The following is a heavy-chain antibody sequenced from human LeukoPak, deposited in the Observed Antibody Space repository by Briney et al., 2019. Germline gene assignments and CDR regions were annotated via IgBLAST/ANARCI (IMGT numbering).Heavy chain of an antibody. CDR2: IIPIFGTA. CDR1: GGTFSSYA. CDR3: ARAPYVLGIDAFDI. Sequence: SVKVSCKASGGTFSSYAISWVRQTPGQGLEWMGGIIPIFGTANYAQKFQGRVTITTDESTSTAYMELSSLRSEDTAVYYCARAPYVLGIDAFDIWGQGTMVTVSS. J-gene: IGHJ3*02. V-gene: IGHV1-69*05. D-gene: IGHD7-27*01.